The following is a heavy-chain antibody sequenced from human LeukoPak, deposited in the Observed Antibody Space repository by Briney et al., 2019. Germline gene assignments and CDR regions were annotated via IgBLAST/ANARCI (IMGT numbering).Heavy chain of an antibody. CDR1: GGTFSSYA. J-gene: IGHJ4*02. D-gene: IGHD5-12*01. Sequence: SVKVSCKASGGTFSSYAVSWVRQAPGQGLEWMGRIIPILGIANYAQKFQGRVTITADKSTSTAYTELSSLRSEDTAVYYCARDGGGYDSAFDYWGQGTLVTVSS. CDR3: ARDGGGYDSAFDY. V-gene: IGHV1-69*04. CDR2: IIPILGIA.